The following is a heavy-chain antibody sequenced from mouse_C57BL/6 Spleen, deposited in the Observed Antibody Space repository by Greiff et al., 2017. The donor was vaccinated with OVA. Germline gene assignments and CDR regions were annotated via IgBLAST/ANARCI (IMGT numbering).Heavy chain of an antibody. V-gene: IGHV1-15*01. CDR2: IDPETGGT. CDR1: GYTFTDYE. J-gene: IGHJ2*01. CDR3: TRRGYSNYDIDY. D-gene: IGHD2-5*01. Sequence: VQLVESGAELVRPGASVTLSCKASGYTFTDYEMHWVKQTPVHGLEWIGAIDPETGGTAYNQKFKGKAILTADKSSSTAYMELRSLTSEDSAVYYCTRRGYSNYDIDYWGQGTTLTVSS.